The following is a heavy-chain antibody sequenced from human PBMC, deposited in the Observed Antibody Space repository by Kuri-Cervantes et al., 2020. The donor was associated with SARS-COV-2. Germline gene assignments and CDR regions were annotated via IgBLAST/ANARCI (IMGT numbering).Heavy chain of an antibody. J-gene: IGHJ4*02. CDR2: INHSGST. Sequence: SETLSLTCAVYGGSFSGYYWSWIRQPPGKGLEWIGEINHSGSTNYNPSLKSRVTISVDTSKNQFSLKLSSVTAADTAVYYCARVWDGGDYFDYWGQGTLVTVSS. V-gene: IGHV4-34*01. CDR3: ARVWDGGDYFDY. CDR1: GGSFSGYY. D-gene: IGHD3-16*01.